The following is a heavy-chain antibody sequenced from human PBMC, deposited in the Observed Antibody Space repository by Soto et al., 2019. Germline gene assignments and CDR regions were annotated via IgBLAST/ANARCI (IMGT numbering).Heavy chain of an antibody. D-gene: IGHD2-2*01. CDR2: IIPIFGTA. CDR3: ARGWYCSSTSCYGYYYYGMDV. J-gene: IGHJ6*02. CDR1: GGTFSSYA. V-gene: IGHV1-69*13. Sequence: SVKVSCKASGGTFSSYAISWVRQAPGQGLEWMGGIIPIFGTANYAQKFQGRVTTTADESTSTAYMELSSLRSEDTAVYYCARGWYCSSTSCYGYYYYGMDVWGQGTTVTVSS.